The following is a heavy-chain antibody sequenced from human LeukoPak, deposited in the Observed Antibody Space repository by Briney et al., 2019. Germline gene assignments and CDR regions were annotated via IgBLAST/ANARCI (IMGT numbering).Heavy chain of an antibody. J-gene: IGHJ5*01. V-gene: IGHV4-59*01. CDR3: ARGRNLEWFDY. CDR1: GDSFRSYY. CDR2: IYYSGST. D-gene: IGHD3-3*01. Sequence: PSETLSLTCTVSGDSFRSYYWSWIRQPPGKGREWIGYIYYSGSTNYNPSLKSRVTISVDTSKNQFSLKLNSVTAADTAVYYCARGRNLEWFDYWGQGTLVTVSS.